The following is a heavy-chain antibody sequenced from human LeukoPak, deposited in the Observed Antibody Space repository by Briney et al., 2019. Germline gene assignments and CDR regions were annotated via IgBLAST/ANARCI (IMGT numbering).Heavy chain of an antibody. V-gene: IGHV3-30*02. Sequence: GGSLRLSCAASGFTFSSYGMHWVRQAPGKGLEWVAFIRYDGSNKYYADSVKGRFTISRDNSKNTLYLQMNSLRAEDTAVYYCAREGGDCSGGSCDRPFDYWGQGTLVTVSS. CDR1: GFTFSSYG. CDR3: AREGGDCSGGSCDRPFDY. CDR2: IRYDGSNK. J-gene: IGHJ4*02. D-gene: IGHD2-15*01.